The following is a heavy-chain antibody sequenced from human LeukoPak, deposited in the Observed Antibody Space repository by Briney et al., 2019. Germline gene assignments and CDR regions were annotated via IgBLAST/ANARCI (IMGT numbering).Heavy chain of an antibody. CDR1: GFTFSSYG. Sequence: GGSLRLSCAASGFTFSSYGMHWVRQAPGKGLEWMTIIWYDGSNKYYADSVKGRFIISRDNSKNTLYLEMNSLRVEDTAVYYCARRGYSGYDQLDYWGQGTLVTVSS. V-gene: IGHV3-33*08. CDR2: IWYDGSNK. CDR3: ARRGYSGYDQLDY. D-gene: IGHD5-12*01. J-gene: IGHJ4*02.